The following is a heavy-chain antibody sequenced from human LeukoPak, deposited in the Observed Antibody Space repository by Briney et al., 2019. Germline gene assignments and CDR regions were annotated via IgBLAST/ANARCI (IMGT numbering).Heavy chain of an antibody. CDR2: ITNSGGST. V-gene: IGHV3-23*01. CDR3: VKVAVTPHFDY. J-gene: IGHJ4*02. Sequence: PGGSLRLSCVASGFAFGDYAMGWVRQAPGKGLEWVSAITNSGGSTYYADSVQGRFTISRDNPKNTLYLQMKSLRVEDTAVYYCVKVAVTPHFDYWGQGTLVTVSS. D-gene: IGHD6-19*01. CDR1: GFAFGDYA.